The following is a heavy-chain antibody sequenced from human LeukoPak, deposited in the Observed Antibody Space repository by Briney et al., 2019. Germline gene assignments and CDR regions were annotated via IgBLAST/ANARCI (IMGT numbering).Heavy chain of an antibody. CDR3: ARGVVVVPAAFIDY. V-gene: IGHV4-34*01. Sequence: SETLSLTCAVYGASFSGYYWSWVRQPPGKWLEWVGEINHSGSTNYNPSLKSRVTISVDTSKNQFSLKLSSVTAADTAVYYCARGVVVVPAAFIDYWGQGTLVTVSS. J-gene: IGHJ4*02. CDR1: GASFSGYY. D-gene: IGHD2-2*01. CDR2: INHSGST.